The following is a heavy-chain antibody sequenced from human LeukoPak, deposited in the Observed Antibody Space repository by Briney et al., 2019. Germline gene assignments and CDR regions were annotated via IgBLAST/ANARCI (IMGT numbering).Heavy chain of an antibody. Sequence: GASVKVSCKASGGTFSSYAISWVRQAPGQGLEWIGRIIPILGIANYAQKFQGRVTITADKSTSTAYMELSSLRSEDTAVYYCARDRGVTAMVSYYYYGMDVWGQGTTVTVSS. CDR1: GGTFSSYA. J-gene: IGHJ6*02. V-gene: IGHV1-69*04. D-gene: IGHD5-18*01. CDR3: ARDRGVTAMVSYYYYGMDV. CDR2: IIPILGIA.